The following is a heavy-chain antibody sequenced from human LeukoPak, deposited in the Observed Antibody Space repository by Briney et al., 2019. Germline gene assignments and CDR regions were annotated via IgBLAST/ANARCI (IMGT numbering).Heavy chain of an antibody. J-gene: IGHJ5*02. CDR2: INHSGST. V-gene: IGHV4-34*01. CDR3: ARVGGDRFDP. D-gene: IGHD3-16*01. Sequence: SETLSLTCAVYGGSFSGYYWSWIRQPPGKGLEWIGEINHSGSTNYNPSLKSRVTISVDTSENQFSLKLSSVTAADTAVYYCARVGGDRFDPWGQGTLVTVSS. CDR1: GGSFSGYY.